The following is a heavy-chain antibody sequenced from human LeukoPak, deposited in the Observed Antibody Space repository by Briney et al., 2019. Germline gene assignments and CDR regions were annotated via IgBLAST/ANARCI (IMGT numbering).Heavy chain of an antibody. J-gene: IGHJ4*02. V-gene: IGHV3-30-3*01. CDR3: ARDWGRRYSSGWYGDFDY. Sequence: GGSLRLSCAASGFTFSSYAMHWVRQAPGKGLEWVAVISYDGSNKYYADSVKGRFTISGDNSKNTLYLQMNSLRPEDTAVYYCARDWGRRYSSGWYGDFDYWGQGTLVTVSS. CDR1: GFTFSSYA. CDR2: ISYDGSNK. D-gene: IGHD6-19*01.